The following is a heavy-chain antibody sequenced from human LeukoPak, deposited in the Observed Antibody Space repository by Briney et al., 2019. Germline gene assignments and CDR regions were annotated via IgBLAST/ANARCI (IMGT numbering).Heavy chain of an antibody. J-gene: IGHJ4*02. CDR1: GFTFSSYS. CDR2: ISSSSSYI. V-gene: IGHV3-21*01. CDR3: AREMDGYNYRPEDY. Sequence: PGGSLRLSCAASGFTFSSYSMNWVRQAPGKGLEWVSSISSSSSYIYYADSVKGRFTISRDNAKNSLYLQMNSLRAEDTAVYYCAREMDGYNYRPEDYWGQGTLVTVSS. D-gene: IGHD5-24*01.